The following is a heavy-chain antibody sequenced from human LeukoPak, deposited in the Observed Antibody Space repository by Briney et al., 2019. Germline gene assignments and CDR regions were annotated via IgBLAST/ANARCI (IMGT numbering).Heavy chain of an antibody. CDR2: ISYDGSNK. Sequence: SCKVSGYTLTELSMHWVRQAPGKGLEWVAVISYDGSNKYCADSVKGRFTISRDNSKNTLYLQMNSLRAEDTAVYYCARPLTTGESRGYFDYWGQGTLVTASS. CDR3: ARPLTTGESRGYFDY. V-gene: IGHV3-30-3*01. CDR1: GYTLTELS. D-gene: IGHD7-27*01. J-gene: IGHJ4*02.